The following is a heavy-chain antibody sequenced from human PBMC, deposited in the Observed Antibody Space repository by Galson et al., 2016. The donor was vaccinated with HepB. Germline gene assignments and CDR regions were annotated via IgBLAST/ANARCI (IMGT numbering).Heavy chain of an antibody. CDR2: CNSYSGNT. Sequence: SVKVSCKASGYTFTSYGISWVRQAPGQGLEWMGWCNSYSGNTHYAHKLQGRVTMTTDTSTSTAYMELRSLRSDDTAVYYCASHYGSGSSNWFDPWGQGTLVTVSS. J-gene: IGHJ5*02. V-gene: IGHV1-18*04. CDR1: GYTFTSYG. CDR3: ASHYGSGSSNWFDP. D-gene: IGHD3-10*01.